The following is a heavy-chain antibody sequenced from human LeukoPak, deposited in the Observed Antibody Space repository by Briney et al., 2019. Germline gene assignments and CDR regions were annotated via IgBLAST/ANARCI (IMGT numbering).Heavy chain of an antibody. Sequence: ASVKVSCKASGYTFTSYAMHWVRQAPGQRLEWMGWINAGNGNTKYSQKFQGRVTITRDTSASTAYMELSSLRSEDTAVYYCARDRRVNDYGDYVVDYWGQGTLVTVSS. V-gene: IGHV1-3*01. D-gene: IGHD4-17*01. CDR2: INAGNGNT. CDR1: GYTFTSYA. J-gene: IGHJ4*02. CDR3: ARDRRVNDYGDYVVDY.